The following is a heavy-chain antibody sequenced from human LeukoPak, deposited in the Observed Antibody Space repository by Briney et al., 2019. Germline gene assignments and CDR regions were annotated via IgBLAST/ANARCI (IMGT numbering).Heavy chain of an antibody. CDR1: GGTFSSYA. Sequence: SVKVSCKASGGTFSSYAISWVRQAPGQGLEWMGGIIPIFGTANYAQKLQGRVTITADKSTSTAYMELSSLRSEDTAVYYCARDPPRTYYYDSGGPRNYYYYMDVWGKGTTVTVSS. CDR2: IIPIFGTA. D-gene: IGHD3-22*01. J-gene: IGHJ6*03. V-gene: IGHV1-69*06. CDR3: ARDPPRTYYYDSGGPRNYYYYMDV.